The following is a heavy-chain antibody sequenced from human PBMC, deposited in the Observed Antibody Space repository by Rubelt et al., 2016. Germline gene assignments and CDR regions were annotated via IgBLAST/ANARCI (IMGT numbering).Heavy chain of an antibody. J-gene: IGHJ4*02. V-gene: IGHV4-39*01. CDR3: ARHEEQWLVPDY. D-gene: IGHD6-19*01. CDR2: IYYGGST. CDR1: GGSISSSSYY. Sequence: QLQLQESGPGLVKPSETLSLTCTVSGGSISSSSYYWGWIRQPPGKGLEWIGSIYYGGSTYYTPSQKRRVTRSAETSKSQFARKRSFWTAADTAVYYCARHEEQWLVPDYWGQGTLVTVSS.